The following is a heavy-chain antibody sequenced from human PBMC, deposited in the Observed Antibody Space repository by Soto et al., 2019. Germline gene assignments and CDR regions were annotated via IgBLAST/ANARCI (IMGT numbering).Heavy chain of an antibody. Sequence: EVQLVESGGGLVQPGGSLRLSCAASGFTFSSYDMHWVRQATGKGLEWVSAIGTAGDTYYPGSVKGRFTISRENAKNSLYLQMNSLSAEDTAVYYCAREGRIVGATDQSGFDYWGQGTLVTVSS. J-gene: IGHJ4*02. CDR2: IGTAGDT. CDR1: GFTFSSYD. D-gene: IGHD1-26*01. CDR3: AREGRIVGATDQSGFDY. V-gene: IGHV3-13*01.